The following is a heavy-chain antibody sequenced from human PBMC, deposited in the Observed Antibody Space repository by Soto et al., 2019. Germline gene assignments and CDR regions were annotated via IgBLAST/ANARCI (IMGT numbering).Heavy chain of an antibody. V-gene: IGHV1-18*01. J-gene: IGHJ6*03. Sequence: QVQLVQSGAEVKKPGASVKVSCKASGYTFTSYGISWVRQAPGQGLEWMGWISAYNGNTNYAQKLQGRVTMTTDKTTSTAYIELRSVRSDDTAVYYCARAGYYGSGSYFWYYYYYYMDVWGKGTTVTVSS. CDR2: ISAYNGNT. CDR1: GYTFTSYG. CDR3: ARAGYYGSGSYFWYYYYYYMDV. D-gene: IGHD3-10*01.